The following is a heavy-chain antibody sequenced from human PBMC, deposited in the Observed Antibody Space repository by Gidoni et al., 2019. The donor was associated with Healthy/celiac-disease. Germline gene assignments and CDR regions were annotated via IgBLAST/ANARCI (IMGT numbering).Heavy chain of an antibody. CDR1: GFDVSSDS. V-gene: IGHV3-21*01. Sequence: EVQLVESGGGLVKNGGSRRRSGAAAGFDVSSDSMNWVRQAQGKGLEWFSSISSSSSYIYYADSVTGRFTISIDNAKNSLYLQMNRLRAEDTAVYYCARDPSSRVVTATDYYYYYGIDVWGQGTTVTVSS. D-gene: IGHD2-21*02. J-gene: IGHJ6*02. CDR3: ARDPSSRVVTATDYYYYYGIDV. CDR2: ISSSSSYI.